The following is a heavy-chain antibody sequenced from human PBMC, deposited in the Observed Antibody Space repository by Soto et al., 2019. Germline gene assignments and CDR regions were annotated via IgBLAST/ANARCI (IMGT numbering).Heavy chain of an antibody. V-gene: IGHV3-64D*06. CDR1: GFNLKDYG. D-gene: IGHD1-26*01. CDR3: VKDYSHGRFPDY. J-gene: IGHJ4*02. CDR2: STYVGGTP. Sequence: DLEESGGGLVQPGGSLRLSCSASGFNLKDYGMHWVRQAPGKGLEQVAASTYVGGTPYYAQSVKGRFTVSRDNSKSTLYLQMGSLRPEDTGTYFCVKDYSHGRFPDYWGQGTLVTVSS.